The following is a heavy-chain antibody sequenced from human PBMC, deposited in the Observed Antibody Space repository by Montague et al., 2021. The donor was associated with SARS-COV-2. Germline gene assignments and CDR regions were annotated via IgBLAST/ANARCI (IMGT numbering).Heavy chain of an antibody. CDR2: IHHTGGS. J-gene: IGHJ5*02. CDR1: GASLASGYW. D-gene: IGHD1-1*01. V-gene: IGHV4-4*02. CDR3: ASHPVWQQLCT. Sequence: SETRSLTCAVSGASLASGYWWSWVRHTPGQGLAWIAEIHHTGGSNYNPSLVSRVTIFLDHSKNHLTLTLSSVTAADTAMYYCASHPVWQQLCTWGQGTLVTVSA.